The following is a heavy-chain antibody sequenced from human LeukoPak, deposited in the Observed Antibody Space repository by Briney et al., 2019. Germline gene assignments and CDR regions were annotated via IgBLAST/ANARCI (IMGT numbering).Heavy chain of an antibody. CDR2: IYPGESDT. Sequence: GESLKISCKGSGYSFTSYWIGWVRQMPGKGLEWMGIIYPGESDTRYSPSFQGQVTISADKSISTAYLQWSSLKASDTAMYYCARHGGDGYNFENWFDPWGQGTLVTVSS. CDR3: ARHGGDGYNFENWFDP. V-gene: IGHV5-51*01. CDR1: GYSFTSYW. J-gene: IGHJ5*02. D-gene: IGHD5-24*01.